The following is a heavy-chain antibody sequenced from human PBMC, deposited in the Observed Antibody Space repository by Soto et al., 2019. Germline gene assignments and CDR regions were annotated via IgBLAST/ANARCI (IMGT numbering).Heavy chain of an antibody. D-gene: IGHD2-21*01. CDR1: GYTFTSYY. J-gene: IGHJ4*02. CDR3: ARDFYRCGYDSWCGGDYRKPPDY. V-gene: IGHV1-46*03. CDR2: INPSGGST. Sequence: GASVKVSCKACGYTFTSYYMHWVRQAPGQGLEWMGIINPSGGSTSYAQKFQGRVTMTRDTSTSTVYMELSSLRSEDTAVYYCARDFYRCGYDSWCGGDYRKPPDYWGQGTLVTISS.